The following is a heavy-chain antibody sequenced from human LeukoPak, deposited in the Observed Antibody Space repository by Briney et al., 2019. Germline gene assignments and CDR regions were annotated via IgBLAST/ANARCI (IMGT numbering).Heavy chain of an antibody. CDR3: ARHKDLGYCSGGSCYPVNWFDP. J-gene: IGHJ5*02. D-gene: IGHD2-15*01. CDR2: ISAYNGNT. Sequence: ASVKVSCKASGYTFTSYGISWVRQAPGQGLEWMGWISAYNGNTNYAKKLQGRVTMTRDTSTSAAYRKRRSLRSEDTAVYYCARHKDLGYCSGGSCYPVNWFDPWRQGTLVTVSS. CDR1: GYTFTSYG. V-gene: IGHV1-18*01.